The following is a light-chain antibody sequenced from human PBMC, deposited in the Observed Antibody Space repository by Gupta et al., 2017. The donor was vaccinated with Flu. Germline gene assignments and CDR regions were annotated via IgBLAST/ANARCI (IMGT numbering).Light chain of an antibody. J-gene: IGKJ5*01. CDR3: QQYGDSPFT. V-gene: IGKV3-20*01. CDR2: GAS. Sequence: EIVLTQPPGTLSLSPGERATLSCRASQSVSNSYLAWYQVKPGQAPRLLIYGASSRATDIPDRFSGSGSGTDFTLTISRLEPEDFAVFYCQQYGDSPFTFGQGTRLEIK. CDR1: QSVSNSY.